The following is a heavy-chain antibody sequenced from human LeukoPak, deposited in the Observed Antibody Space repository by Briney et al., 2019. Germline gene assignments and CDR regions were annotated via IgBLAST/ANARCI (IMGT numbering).Heavy chain of an antibody. CDR3: ARTRYYYDSSGPFDY. D-gene: IGHD3-22*01. Sequence: ASVKVSCKASGYTFTGYYMHWVRQAPGQGLEWMGWINPNSGGINYAQKFQGRVTMTRDTSISTAYMELSRLRSDDTAVYYCARTRYYYDSSGPFDYWGQGTLVTVSS. J-gene: IGHJ4*02. CDR2: INPNSGGI. CDR1: GYTFTGYY. V-gene: IGHV1-2*02.